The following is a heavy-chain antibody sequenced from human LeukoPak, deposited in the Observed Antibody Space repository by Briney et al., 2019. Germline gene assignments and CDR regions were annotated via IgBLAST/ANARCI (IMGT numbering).Heavy chain of an antibody. J-gene: IGHJ4*02. CDR2: ISYDGSNK. V-gene: IGHV3-30-3*01. D-gene: IGHD6-13*01. CDR1: GFTFSSYA. CDR3: ARDLPAGTGDDY. Sequence: PGGSLRLSCAASGFTFSSYAMHWVRQAPGKGLEWVAVISYDGSNKYYADSVKGRFTISRDNSKNTLYLQMNSLRAEDTAVYYCARDLPAGTGDDYWAREPWSPSPQ.